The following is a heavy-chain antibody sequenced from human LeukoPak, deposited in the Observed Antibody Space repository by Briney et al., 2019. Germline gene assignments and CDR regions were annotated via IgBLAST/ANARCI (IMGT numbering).Heavy chain of an antibody. J-gene: IGHJ4*02. Sequence: GGSLRLSCAASGFTVSSNYMSWVRQAPGKGLEWVSVIYSGGSTYYADSVKDRFTISRDNSKNTLYLQMNSLRAEDTAVYYCARGAEYYDFWSGSTLYYFDYCGQGTLVTVSS. CDR3: ARGAEYYDFWSGSTLYYFDY. CDR2: IYSGGST. D-gene: IGHD3-3*01. V-gene: IGHV3-66*02. CDR1: GFTVSSNY.